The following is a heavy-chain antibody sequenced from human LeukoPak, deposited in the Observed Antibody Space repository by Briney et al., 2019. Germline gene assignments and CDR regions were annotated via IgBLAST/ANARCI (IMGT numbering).Heavy chain of an antibody. D-gene: IGHD2-2*01. CDR3: ARADSVVVPAARSIRFDP. V-gene: IGHV1-2*02. CDR2: INPHSGGT. J-gene: IGHJ5*02. Sequence: ASVKVSYKASGYTFTGYYMHWVRQAPGQGLDWMGWINPHSGGTNYAHKFQGRVTIARDTSISTAYMELSRLRSDDTAVYYCARADSVVVPAARSIRFDPWGQGTLVTVSS. CDR1: GYTFTGYY.